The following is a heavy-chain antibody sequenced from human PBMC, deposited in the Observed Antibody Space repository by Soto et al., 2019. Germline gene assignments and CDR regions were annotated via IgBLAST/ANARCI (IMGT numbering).Heavy chain of an antibody. CDR3: ARDRAVGYYDSSGYCHPAYYYYGMDV. CDR1: GFTFSSYS. V-gene: IGHV3-21*01. CDR2: ISSSSSYI. J-gene: IGHJ6*02. Sequence: GGSLRLSCAASGFTFSSYSVNWVRQAPGKGLEWVSSISSSSSYIYYADSVKGRFTISRDNAKNSLYLQMNSLRAEDTAVYYCARDRAVGYYDSSGYCHPAYYYYGMDVWGQGTTVTVSS. D-gene: IGHD3-22*01.